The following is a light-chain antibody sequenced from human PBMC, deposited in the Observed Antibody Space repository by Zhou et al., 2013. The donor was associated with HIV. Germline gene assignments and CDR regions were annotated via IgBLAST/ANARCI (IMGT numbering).Light chain of an antibody. CDR2: RAS. CDR1: QSVSSTY. V-gene: IGKV3-20*01. Sequence: EIVLTQSPGTLSLSPGERVTLSCRASQSVSSTYLAWYQQKPGQAPRLLIYRASSRATGIPDRFGGSGSGRDFTLTISRLEPEDFAVYYCQQYGSSPYTFGQGTKLEIK. J-gene: IGKJ2*01. CDR3: QQYGSSPYT.